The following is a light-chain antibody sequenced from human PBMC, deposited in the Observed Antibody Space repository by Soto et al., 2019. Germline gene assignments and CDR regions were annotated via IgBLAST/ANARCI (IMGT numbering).Light chain of an antibody. Sequence: DIVMTQSPDSLAMSLGERATINCKSSQSVLNSSNNKNYLAWYQQKSGQPPKLLIYWASTREFGVPDRFSGSASGTDFSLSISRLLAEDVAVYYCLQSYSLQRAFGEGTKV. CDR2: WAS. J-gene: IGKJ1*01. CDR3: LQSYSLQRA. V-gene: IGKV4-1*01. CDR1: QSVLNSSNNKNY.